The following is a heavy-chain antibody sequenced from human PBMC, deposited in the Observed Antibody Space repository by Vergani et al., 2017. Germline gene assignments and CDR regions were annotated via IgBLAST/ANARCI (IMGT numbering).Heavy chain of an antibody. CDR1: GFTFDDFA. V-gene: IGHV3-9*01. D-gene: IGHD1-26*01. Sequence: EVQLVESGGGLVQPGRSLRLSCAASGFTFDDFAMHWVRQAPGKGLEWVSGISWNSGSIGYADSLKGRFTISRDNAKNSLYLQMNSLRAEDTALYYCAKGYATYYFDYWGQGTLVTVSS. J-gene: IGHJ4*02. CDR2: ISWNSGSI. CDR3: AKGYATYYFDY.